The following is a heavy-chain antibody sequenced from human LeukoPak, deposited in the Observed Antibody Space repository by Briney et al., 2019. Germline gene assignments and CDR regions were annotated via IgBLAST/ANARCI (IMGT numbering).Heavy chain of an antibody. V-gene: IGHV3-30*02. J-gene: IGHJ3*02. CDR1: GFTFSSYG. CDR2: IRYDGSNK. CDR3: ARDQPNIVGATTNAFDI. Sequence: PGGSLRLSCAASGFTFSSYGMHWVRQAPGKGLEWVAFIRYDGSNKYYADSVKGRFTISRDNSKNTLYLQMNSLRAEDTAVYYCARDQPNIVGATTNAFDIWGQGTMVTVSS. D-gene: IGHD1-26*01.